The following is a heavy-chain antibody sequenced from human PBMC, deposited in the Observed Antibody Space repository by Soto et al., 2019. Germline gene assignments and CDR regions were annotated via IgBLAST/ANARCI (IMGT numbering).Heavy chain of an antibody. CDR2: IYDSGRT. D-gene: IGHD3-10*01. J-gene: IGHJ4*02. CDR3: ARRVIRGERFDY. Sequence: QVQLQESGPGLVKPSETLSLTCTVSGGSTRSYYWSWIRQSPGKGLEWIGYIYDSGRTNYNPSLKSRVAISIDTSNNQLSLKLSSVTAADTAVYYCARRVIRGERFDYWGQGTLVTVSS. V-gene: IGHV4-59*08. CDR1: GGSTRSYY.